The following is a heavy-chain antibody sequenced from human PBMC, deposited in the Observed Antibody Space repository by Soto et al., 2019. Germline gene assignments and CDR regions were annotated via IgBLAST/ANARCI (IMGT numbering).Heavy chain of an antibody. CDR1: GGSISSYY. D-gene: IGHD2-15*01. CDR2: IHYSGST. J-gene: IGHJ5*02. CDR3: ARRGRGYCSGGSCVYWFDP. V-gene: IGHV4-59*12. Sequence: PSETLSLTCTVSGGSISSYYWSWIRQSPGKGLEWIGYIHYSGSTKSNPSLKSRVTISVDTSKNQFSLKLSSVTAADTAVYYCARRGRGYCSGGSCVYWFDPWGQGTLVTVSS.